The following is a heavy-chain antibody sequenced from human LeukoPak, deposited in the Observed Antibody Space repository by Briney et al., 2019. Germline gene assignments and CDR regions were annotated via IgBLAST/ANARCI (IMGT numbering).Heavy chain of an antibody. CDR1: GYTFTTYA. J-gene: IGHJ5*02. CDR3: AVAGPGHWFDP. Sequence: ASVKVSCKASGYTFTTYAIIWVRQPPGQGLEGMGWISPYNGKTHYAQKLQGRVTMTTDTSTTTAYMDLKTLRSDDTAVYYCAVAGPGHWFDPWGQGTLVTVSS. V-gene: IGHV1-18*01. CDR2: ISPYNGKT.